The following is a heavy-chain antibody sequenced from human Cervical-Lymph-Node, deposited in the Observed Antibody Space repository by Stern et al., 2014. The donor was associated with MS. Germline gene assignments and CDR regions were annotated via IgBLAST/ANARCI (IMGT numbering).Heavy chain of an antibody. J-gene: IGHJ4*02. V-gene: IGHV4-61*01. CDR2: IYYSGST. D-gene: IGHD6-6*01. Sequence: QVQLQESGPGLVKPSETLSLTCTVSGADVSSGSYHWSWIRQPPGKGLEWIGHIYYSGSTKYNPSLKSRVTISVDTSKNQFSLKLSSVTAVDTAIYYCARFDSSFLYNFDFWGQGTLVTVSS. CDR3: ARFDSSFLYNFDF. CDR1: GADVSSGSYH.